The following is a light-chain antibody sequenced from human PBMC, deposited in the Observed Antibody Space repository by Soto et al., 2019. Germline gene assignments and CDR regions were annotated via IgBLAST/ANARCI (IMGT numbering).Light chain of an antibody. CDR1: SSDIGYHNR. CDR2: EVS. CDR3: RSFASSATLV. V-gene: IGLV2-18*02. Sequence: QSALTQPPSVSGSPGQSVTISCTGTSSDIGYHNRVSWYQQPPGTAPKLMIYEVSTRYSGVPDRFSGSKSGNTASLTISGLQAEDEADYSCRSFASSATLVFGGGTKVTVL. J-gene: IGLJ3*02.